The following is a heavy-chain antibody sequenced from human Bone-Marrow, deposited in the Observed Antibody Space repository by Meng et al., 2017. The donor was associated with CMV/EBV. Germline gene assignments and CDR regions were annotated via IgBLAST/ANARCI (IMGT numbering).Heavy chain of an antibody. V-gene: IGHV6-1*01. CDR3: ARDYYDSGGYYYTEGYYHGLDV. Sequence: SQTLSLTCAISGDSVSSNSAAWNWIRQSPSRGLEWLGRTYYRSKWYNDYAISVKSRITINPDTSKNQFSLQLNSVTPEDTAVYYCARDYYDSGGYYYTEGYYHGLDVWAQGTTVTVPS. J-gene: IGHJ6*02. CDR1: GDSVSSNSAA. CDR2: TYYRSKWYN. D-gene: IGHD3-22*01.